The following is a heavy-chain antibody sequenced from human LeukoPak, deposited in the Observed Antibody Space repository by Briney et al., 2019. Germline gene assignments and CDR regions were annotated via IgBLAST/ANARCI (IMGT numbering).Heavy chain of an antibody. CDR2: VYYRGST. J-gene: IGHJ4*02. CDR1: GDSISSRRHY. Sequence: SETLSLTCTVSGDSISSRRHYWGWIRQPPGKGLEWIGNVYYRGSTYYNPSLKSRVTISVDTSKNQFSLKLSSVTAADTAVYYCARLNWNWYFDYWGQGTLVTVSS. CDR3: ARLNWNWYFDY. V-gene: IGHV4-39*01. D-gene: IGHD1-1*01.